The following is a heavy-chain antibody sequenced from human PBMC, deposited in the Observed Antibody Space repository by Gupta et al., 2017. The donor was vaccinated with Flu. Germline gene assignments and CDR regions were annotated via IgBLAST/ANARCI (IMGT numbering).Heavy chain of an antibody. CDR1: DGSIGSYY. V-gene: IGHV4-59*01. J-gene: IGHJ6*02. CDR2: IYNSGTT. D-gene: IGHD3-10*01. CDR3: ARERQPSTGSYYSYGLDV. Sequence: QVKLQESGPGLVKPSETLSLICSVSDGSIGSYYWSWIRQTQGKGLEWLGNIYNSGTTHYNPSLKSRLTIGINTSQNQFSLRLSSVTAADTAVYFCARERQPSTGSYYSYGLDVWGQGTTVTVSS.